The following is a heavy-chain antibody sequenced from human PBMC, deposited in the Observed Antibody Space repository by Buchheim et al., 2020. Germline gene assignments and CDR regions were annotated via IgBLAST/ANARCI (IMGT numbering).Heavy chain of an antibody. CDR3: ARLRRQWLVRDY. V-gene: IGHV4-34*02. Sequence: QVQLQQWGAGLLKPSETLSLTCAVYGGSFSGYYWNWIRQPPGKGLEWIGEINHSGSTNYNPSLKSRVTISVDTSKNQLSLKLSSVTAADTALYYCARLRRQWLVRDYWGQGTL. CDR2: INHSGST. D-gene: IGHD6-19*01. CDR1: GGSFSGYY. J-gene: IGHJ4*02.